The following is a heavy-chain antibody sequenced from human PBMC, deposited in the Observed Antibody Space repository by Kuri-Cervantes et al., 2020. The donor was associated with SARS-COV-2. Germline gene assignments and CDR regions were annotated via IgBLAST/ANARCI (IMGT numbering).Heavy chain of an antibody. CDR1: GFTFSNYA. Sequence: GGSLRLSCEASGFTFSNYAMSWVRQASGKGLEWVGRVRGKANNYATAYAASVRGRFTISRDDSKNMAYLQMNSLKTEDTAVYYCTTLIDYWGQGALVTVSS. V-gene: IGHV3-73*01. CDR2: VRGKANNYAT. J-gene: IGHJ4*02. CDR3: TTLIDY.